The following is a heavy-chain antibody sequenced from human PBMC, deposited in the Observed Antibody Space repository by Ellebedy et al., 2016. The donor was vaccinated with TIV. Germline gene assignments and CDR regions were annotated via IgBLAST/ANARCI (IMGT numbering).Heavy chain of an antibody. V-gene: IGHV3-33*08. CDR3: ARDLSDFWSAYYVTGGSTFGN. J-gene: IGHJ4*02. Sequence: GESLKISCAASGFRFSNYDMHWIRQAPGKGLEWVSVIWWVGSNKYYGDSVKGRFSISRDNSENTLYLQMNSLRAEDTAVYYCARDLSDFWSAYYVTGGSTFGNWGQGTLVTISS. D-gene: IGHD3-3*01. CDR2: IWWVGSNK. CDR1: GFRFSNYD.